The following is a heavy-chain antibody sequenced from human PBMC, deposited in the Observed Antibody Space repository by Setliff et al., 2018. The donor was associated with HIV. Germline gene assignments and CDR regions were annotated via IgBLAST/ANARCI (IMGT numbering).Heavy chain of an antibody. CDR2: IYHSGST. D-gene: IGHD3-10*01. Sequence: PSETLSLTCAVSGYSISSGYYWGWIRQPPGKGLEWIGSIYHSGSTYYNPSLKSRVTISVDTSKNQFSLKLSSVTAADTAVYYCARAFRGVIIGSFYDFDYWGQGTLVTVSS. V-gene: IGHV4-38-2*01. CDR3: ARAFRGVIIGSFYDFDY. J-gene: IGHJ4*02. CDR1: GYSISSGYY.